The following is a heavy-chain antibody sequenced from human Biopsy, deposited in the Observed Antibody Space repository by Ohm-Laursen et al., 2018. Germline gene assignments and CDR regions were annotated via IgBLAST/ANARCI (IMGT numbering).Heavy chain of an antibody. D-gene: IGHD6-19*01. J-gene: IGHJ4*02. CDR1: GGSFSGYY. Sequence: SDTLSLTCSVYGGSFSGYYWSWIRQPPGKGLEWIGEINHSGSTNYNPSLKSRVTISVDTSKSQFSLKLSSVTAADTAVYYCARGRLRAVARFDYWGQGTLVTVSS. V-gene: IGHV4-34*01. CDR2: INHSGST. CDR3: ARGRLRAVARFDY.